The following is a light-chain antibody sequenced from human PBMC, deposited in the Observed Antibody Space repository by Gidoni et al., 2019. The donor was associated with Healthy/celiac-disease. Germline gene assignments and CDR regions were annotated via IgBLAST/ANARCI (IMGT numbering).Light chain of an antibody. V-gene: IGKV1-5*03. CDR2: NAS. Sequence: DIQMTQSPSTLSASVGDRVTITCRASQSISSWLAWYPQKPGNAPKLLIYNASSLESGVPSRFSGRGSGTEFTLTISSLQPDDFATYYCQQYNSYSPYTFGQGTKLEIK. CDR3: QQYNSYSPYT. CDR1: QSISSW. J-gene: IGKJ2*01.